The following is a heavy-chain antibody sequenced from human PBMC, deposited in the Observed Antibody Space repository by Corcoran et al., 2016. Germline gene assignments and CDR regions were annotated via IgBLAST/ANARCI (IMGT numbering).Heavy chain of an antibody. CDR2: ISDAGSTE. Sequence: QVQLVESGGGVVQPGGSLRLSCAASGFTFSDYGMQWVRQAPGKGLEWVAVISDAGSTEYYADSVKGRFTISRDNSKNTLFLQMSSLRAEDTVVYYWAKEFHSSGYGAYFDYWGQGALVTVSS. J-gene: IGHJ4*02. CDR3: AKEFHSSGYGAYFDY. D-gene: IGHD3-22*01. V-gene: IGHV3-30*18. CDR1: GFTFSDYG.